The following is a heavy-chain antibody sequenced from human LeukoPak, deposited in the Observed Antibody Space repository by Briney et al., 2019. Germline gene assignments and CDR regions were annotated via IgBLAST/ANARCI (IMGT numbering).Heavy chain of an antibody. CDR3: AKTWSRMTTDPRDWFDP. D-gene: IGHD4-17*01. V-gene: IGHV3-43*02. J-gene: IGHJ5*02. CDR2: ISGDGGGT. Sequence: PGGSLRLSCAASGFSVGTNYMSWVRQAPGKGLEWVSLISGDGGGTYYADSVKGRFTISRDNSKNSLFLQMNSLRTEDTAFYYCAKTWSRMTTDPRDWFDPWGQGTLVTVSS. CDR1: GFSVGTNY.